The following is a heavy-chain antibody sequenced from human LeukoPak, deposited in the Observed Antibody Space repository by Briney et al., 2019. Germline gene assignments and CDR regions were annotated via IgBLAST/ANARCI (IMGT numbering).Heavy chain of an antibody. V-gene: IGHV3-7*01. CDR3: ARDRSTVAGTDY. CDR1: GFTFSTYW. Sequence: GGSLRLSCAASGFTFSTYWMAWVRQAPGKELEWVATIKPDGGDKYYVDSVKGRFTISRDNARNSLFLQMNSLRAEDTAVYYCARDRSTVAGTDYWGQGTLVAVPS. D-gene: IGHD6-19*01. J-gene: IGHJ4*02. CDR2: IKPDGGDK.